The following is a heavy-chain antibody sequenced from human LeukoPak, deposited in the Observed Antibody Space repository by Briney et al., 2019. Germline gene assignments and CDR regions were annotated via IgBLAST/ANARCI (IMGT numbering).Heavy chain of an antibody. D-gene: IGHD1-1*01. CDR1: GXTFXSYG. Sequence: GRSLRLSCAASGXTFXSYGXXWXXXAXGXGLXXVAVISYDGSNKYYADSVKGRFTISRDNSKNTLYLQMNSLRTEDTAIYYCAKLRAAGEIDSWGQGTMVTVSS. V-gene: IGHV3-30*18. J-gene: IGHJ4*02. CDR2: ISYDGSNK. CDR3: AKLRAAGEIDS.